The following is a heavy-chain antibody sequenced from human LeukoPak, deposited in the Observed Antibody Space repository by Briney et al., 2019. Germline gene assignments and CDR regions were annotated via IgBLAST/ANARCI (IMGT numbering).Heavy chain of an antibody. D-gene: IGHD3-9*01. CDR1: DGSISSYY. J-gene: IGHJ4*02. Sequence: SETLSLTCTVSDGSISSYYWSWFRQPPPEELVWIGYIYYTGITHYNHSLHSRVTISVDTPKNQFFLPQRTLTAAAAAVYYFAKHDRNDSGHYYADYWGQGTLVTVSS. CDR3: AKHDRNDSGHYYADY. CDR2: IYYTGIT. V-gene: IGHV4-59*08.